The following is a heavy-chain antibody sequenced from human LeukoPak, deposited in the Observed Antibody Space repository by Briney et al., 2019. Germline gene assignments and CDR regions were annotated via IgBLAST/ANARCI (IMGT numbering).Heavy chain of an antibody. CDR1: GFTFSSYA. V-gene: IGHV3-23*01. CDR2: ISGSGGST. CDR3: ARDCSGGSCYSHWYFDL. D-gene: IGHD2-15*01. Sequence: PGGSLRLSCAASGFTFSSYAMSWVRQAPGKGLEWVSAISGSGGSTYYADSVKGRFTISRDNAKNSLYLQMNSLRDEDTAVYYCARDCSGGSCYSHWYFDLWGRGTLVTVSS. J-gene: IGHJ2*01.